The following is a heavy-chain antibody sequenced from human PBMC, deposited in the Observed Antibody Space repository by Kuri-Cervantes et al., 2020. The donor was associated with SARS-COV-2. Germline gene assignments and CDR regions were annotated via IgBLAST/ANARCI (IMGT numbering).Heavy chain of an antibody. CDR2: INPSGGST. D-gene: IGHD6-19*01. CDR1: GYTFTSYH. J-gene: IGHJ6*03. V-gene: IGHV1-46*01. Sequence: ASVKVSCKASGYTFTSYHMHWVRQAPGQGLEWMGIINPSGGSTSYAQKFQGRVTMTRDTSTSTVYMELSSLRSDDTAVYYCARLAVYYYYMDVWGKGTTVTISS. CDR3: ARLAVYYYYMDV.